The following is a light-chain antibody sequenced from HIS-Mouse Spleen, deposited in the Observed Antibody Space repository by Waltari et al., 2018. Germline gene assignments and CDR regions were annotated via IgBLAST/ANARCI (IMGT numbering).Light chain of an antibody. CDR2: EVS. J-gene: IGLJ2*01. Sequence: QSALTQPPSASGSPGQSVTISCTGTSSDVGGYNYVSWYQQHPGKAPKLMIYEVSKRPPGVPDRFSGSKSGSPASLTVSGLQAEEEADYYCSSYAGSNNVVFGGGTKLTVL. CDR1: SSDVGGYNY. CDR3: SSYAGSNNVV. V-gene: IGLV2-8*01.